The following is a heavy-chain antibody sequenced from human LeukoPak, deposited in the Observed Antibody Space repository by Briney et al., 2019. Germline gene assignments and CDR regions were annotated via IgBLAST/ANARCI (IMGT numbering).Heavy chain of an antibody. CDR3: ARDATLVAFDY. J-gene: IGHJ4*02. V-gene: IGHV3-7*01. Sequence: GGSLRLSCAASGFTLSTYWMTWVRQAPGKGLEWVANIKQDGSEIYYVDSVKGRFTISRDNAKNSLYLQINSLRAEDTAVYYCARDATLVAFDYWGQGTLVSVSS. D-gene: IGHD4/OR15-4a*01. CDR1: GFTLSTYW. CDR2: IKQDGSEI.